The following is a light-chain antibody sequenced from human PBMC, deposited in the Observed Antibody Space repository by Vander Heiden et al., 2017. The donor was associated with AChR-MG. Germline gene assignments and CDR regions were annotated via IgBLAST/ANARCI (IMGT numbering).Light chain of an antibody. CDR3: LQHNTHPNT. V-gene: IGKV1-17*01. CDR2: DAS. CDR1: QGIRSD. J-gene: IGKJ2*01. Sequence: DTQMTQSPSSLSASVGDRVTITCRVSQGIRSDLGWYQQKPGQAPKRLIYDASNLQNGVPSRFSGSGFGTEFTLTISSLQPEDFATYYCLQHNTHPNTFGQGTKLEIK.